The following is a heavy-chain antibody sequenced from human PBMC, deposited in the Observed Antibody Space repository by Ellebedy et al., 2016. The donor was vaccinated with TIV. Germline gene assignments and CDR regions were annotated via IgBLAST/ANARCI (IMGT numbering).Heavy chain of an antibody. Sequence: GSLRLSCAVYGGSFTGYFWSWIRQPPGKGLEWIGEINHTGSTNYNPSLKTRVTISVDTSKNQFSLKLSSVTAADTAVYYCARIPAGLRGSALNWFDPWGQGTLVTVSS. CDR1: GGSFTGYF. CDR2: INHTGST. J-gene: IGHJ5*02. CDR3: ARIPAGLRGSALNWFDP. V-gene: IGHV4-34*01. D-gene: IGHD6-19*01.